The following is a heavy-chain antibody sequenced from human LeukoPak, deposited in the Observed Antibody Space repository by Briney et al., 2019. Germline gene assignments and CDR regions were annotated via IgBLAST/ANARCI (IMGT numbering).Heavy chain of an antibody. V-gene: IGHV4-59*01. J-gene: IGHJ4*02. CDR3: AGASYDSSGVH. CDR1: GGSISSYY. D-gene: IGHD3-22*01. Sequence: PSETLSLTCTVSGGSISSYYWSWNRQPPGMGLEWIGYIYYSGSTNYNPSLKSRVTISVGTSKNQFSLKLSSVTAADTAVYYCAGASYDSSGVHWGQGTLVTVSS. CDR2: IYYSGST.